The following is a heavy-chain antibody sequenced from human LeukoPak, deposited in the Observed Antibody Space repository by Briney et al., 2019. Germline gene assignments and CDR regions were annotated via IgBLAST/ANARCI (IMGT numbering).Heavy chain of an antibody. CDR1: GFTFSSYW. D-gene: IGHD1-26*01. CDR2: IKEDGSEK. CDR3: ARDCVIVGAPCYDS. J-gene: IGHJ5*01. Sequence: GGSLRLSCAASGFTFSSYWMSWVRQAPGKGLEWVANIKEDGSEKIYVDSLKGRFTISRGSAKNSLYLQMNSLRAEDTAVYYCARDCVIVGAPCYDSWGQGTLVTVSS. V-gene: IGHV3-7*04.